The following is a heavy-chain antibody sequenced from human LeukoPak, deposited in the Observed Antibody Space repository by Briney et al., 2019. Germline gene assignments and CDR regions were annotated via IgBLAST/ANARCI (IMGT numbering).Heavy chain of an antibody. J-gene: IGHJ6*02. V-gene: IGHV3-30*18. CDR1: GFTFSSYG. CDR3: AEVHPPLYGMDV. Sequence: GRSLRLSCAASGFTFSSYGMHWVRQAPGKGLEWVAVISYDGSNKYYADSVKGRFTISRDNSKNTLYLQMNSLRAEDTAVYYCAEVHPPLYGMDVWGQGTTVTVSS. CDR2: ISYDGSNK.